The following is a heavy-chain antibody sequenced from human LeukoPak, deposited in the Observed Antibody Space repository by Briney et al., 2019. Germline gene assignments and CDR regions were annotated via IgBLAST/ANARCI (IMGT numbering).Heavy chain of an antibody. D-gene: IGHD3-22*01. CDR1: GYSFTSYW. CDR2: IYPGDSDT. J-gene: IGHJ5*02. Sequence: GESLKISCKGSGYSFTSYWIGWVRQMPGKGLEWMGIIYPGDSDTRYSLSFQGQVTISADKSISAAYLQWSSLKASDTAMYYCARHAASSGFFLDWFDPWGQGTLVTVSS. V-gene: IGHV5-51*01. CDR3: ARHAASSGFFLDWFDP.